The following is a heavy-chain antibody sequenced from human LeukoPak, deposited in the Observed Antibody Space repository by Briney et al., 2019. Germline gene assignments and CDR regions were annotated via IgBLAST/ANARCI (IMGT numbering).Heavy chain of an antibody. V-gene: IGHV4-34*01. CDR2: INHSGST. J-gene: IGHJ5*02. CDR3: ARRSSGWYNNWFDP. D-gene: IGHD6-19*01. Sequence: PSETLSLTCAVYGGSFSGYYWSWIRQPPGKGLEWIGEINHSGSTNYNPSLKSRVTISVDTSKNQFSLKLSSVTAADTAVYYCARRSSGWYNNWFDPWGQGILVTVSS. CDR1: GGSFSGYY.